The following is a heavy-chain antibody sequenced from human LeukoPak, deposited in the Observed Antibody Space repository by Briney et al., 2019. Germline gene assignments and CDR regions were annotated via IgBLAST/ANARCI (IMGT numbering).Heavy chain of an antibody. J-gene: IGHJ5*02. Sequence: GASVKVSCKAFGYSFTAYYIHWVRQAPGQGLEWMGWINPNSGGTNYAQRFQARVTMTRDMSTSTVYMELSSLKSDDTAVYYCARDNSIHERGWWFDPWGQGTLVTVSS. CDR1: GYSFTAYY. V-gene: IGHV1-2*02. CDR3: ARDNSIHERGWWFDP. D-gene: IGHD4-23*01. CDR2: INPNSGGT.